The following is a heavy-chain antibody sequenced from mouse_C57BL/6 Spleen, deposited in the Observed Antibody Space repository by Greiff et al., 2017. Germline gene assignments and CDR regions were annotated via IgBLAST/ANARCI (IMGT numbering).Heavy chain of an antibody. CDR1: GFTFSSYA. D-gene: IGHD2-5*01. J-gene: IGHJ1*03. CDR3: ASSYYSNYDAYWYFDV. V-gene: IGHV5-4*01. Sequence: EVQRVESGGGLVKPGGSLKLSCAASGFTFSSYAMSWVRQTPEKRLEWVATISDGGSYTYYPDNVKGRFTISRDNAKNNLYLQMSHLKSEDTAMYYCASSYYSNYDAYWYFDVWGTGTTVTVSS. CDR2: ISDGGSYT.